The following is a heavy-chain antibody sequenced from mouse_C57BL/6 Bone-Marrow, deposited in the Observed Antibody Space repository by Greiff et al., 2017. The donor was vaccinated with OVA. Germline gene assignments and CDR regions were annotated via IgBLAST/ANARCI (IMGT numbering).Heavy chain of an antibody. CDR1: GYTFTDYY. CDR3: ARTTVPHWYFDV. CDR2: INPYNGGT. D-gene: IGHD1-1*01. J-gene: IGHJ1*03. Sequence: VQLQQSGPVLVKPGASVKMSCKASGYTFTDYYMNWVKQSHGKSLEWIGVINPYNGGTSYNQKFKGKATLTVDKSSSTAYMELNSLTSEDSAVYYCARTTVPHWYFDVWGTGTTVTVSS. V-gene: IGHV1-19*01.